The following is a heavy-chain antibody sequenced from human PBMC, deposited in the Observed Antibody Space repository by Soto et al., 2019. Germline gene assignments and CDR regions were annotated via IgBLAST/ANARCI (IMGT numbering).Heavy chain of an antibody. Sequence: GGSLRLSCVASGFTFSGNVMSWVRQAPGKGLEWISIISGSGGSTYYADSVKGRFTISRDNSNNTLYLQMHSLTAADTAVYYCAKNGCGGDCYSSVAGNWFDPWGQGTLVTSPQ. CDR2: ISGSGGST. CDR3: AKNGCGGDCYSSVAGNWFDP. V-gene: IGHV3-23*01. CDR1: GFTFSGNV. D-gene: IGHD2-21*02. J-gene: IGHJ5*02.